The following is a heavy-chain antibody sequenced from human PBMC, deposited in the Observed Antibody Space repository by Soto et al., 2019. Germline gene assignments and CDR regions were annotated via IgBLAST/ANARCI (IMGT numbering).Heavy chain of an antibody. J-gene: IGHJ3*01. Sequence: QVQLVESGGGLVKPGGSLRLSCEASGFSFSEFYMSWIRQAPGEGPEWLSYINTTSGYKHYAGSVKGRFTVSRENAKNSLVLEMTSLRVDDTAVYYCARDRSGSYSRSDAFDVWGHGTTVTVSS. CDR1: GFSFSEFY. D-gene: IGHD1-26*01. V-gene: IGHV3-11*05. CDR2: INTTSGYK. CDR3: ARDRSGSYSRSDAFDV.